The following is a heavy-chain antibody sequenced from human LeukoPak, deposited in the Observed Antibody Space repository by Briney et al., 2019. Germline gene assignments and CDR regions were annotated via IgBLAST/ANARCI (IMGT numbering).Heavy chain of an antibody. CDR2: IYSGDST. J-gene: IGHJ4*02. V-gene: IGHV3-53*01. Sequence: PGGSLRLSCAASGFTVSSSYLSWVRQAPGKGLEWVSVIYSGDSTYYADSVKGRFTISRDNSKNTMYLQMNSLRVEDTAVYYCARYYYDSSGYPYYLDYWGQGTLVTVSS. CDR3: ARYYYDSSGYPYYLDY. CDR1: GFTVSSSY. D-gene: IGHD3-22*01.